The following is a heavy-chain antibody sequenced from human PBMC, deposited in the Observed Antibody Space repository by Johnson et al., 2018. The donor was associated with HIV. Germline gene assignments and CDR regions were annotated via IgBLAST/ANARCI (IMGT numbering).Heavy chain of an antibody. CDR1: GFTFSSYA. CDR2: ISYDGSNK. Sequence: QVQLVESGGVVVQPGGSLRLSCAASGFTFSSYAMHWVRQAPGKGLEWVAVISYDGSNKYYADSVKGRFTISRDNSKNTLYLQMNSLRAEDTAVYYCAREVGYSDAFDIWGQGTMVTVSS. V-gene: IGHV3-30-3*01. J-gene: IGHJ3*02. CDR3: AREVGYSDAFDI. D-gene: IGHD2-15*01.